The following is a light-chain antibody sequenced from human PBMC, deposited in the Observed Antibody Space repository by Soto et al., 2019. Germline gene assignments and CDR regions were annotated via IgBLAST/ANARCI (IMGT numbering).Light chain of an antibody. CDR2: NNN. CDR1: TSNIGSKT. J-gene: IGLJ2*01. V-gene: IGLV1-44*01. Sequence: QSVLTQPPSASGTPGQRVTISCSGSTSNIGSKTVSWYQQLPGSAPRVLIYNNNERPSGVPDRFSGSKSGTSASLAISGLQSDDEADYYCATWDDSLPAVFGGGTKVTVL. CDR3: ATWDDSLPAV.